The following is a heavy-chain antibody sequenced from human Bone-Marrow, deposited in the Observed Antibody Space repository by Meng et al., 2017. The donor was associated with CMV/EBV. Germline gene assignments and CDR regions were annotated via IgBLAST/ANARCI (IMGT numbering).Heavy chain of an antibody. CDR3: ASVKRIV. J-gene: IGHJ4*02. D-gene: IGHD2-15*01. Sequence: GESLKISCAASGFNFNNYWMTWVRQAPGKGLEWVANINEDGSDIFYLDSVKGRFTVSRDNAKNSLFLQMNSLRAEDTAVYYCASVKRIVWGQGTLVTGSS. V-gene: IGHV3-7*01. CDR2: INEDGSDI. CDR1: GFNFNNYW.